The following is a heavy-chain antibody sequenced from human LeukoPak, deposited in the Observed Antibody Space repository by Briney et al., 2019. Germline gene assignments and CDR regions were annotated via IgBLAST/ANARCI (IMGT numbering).Heavy chain of an antibody. CDR1: GGSFSGYY. D-gene: IGHD6-13*01. CDR2: INHSGST. CDR3: ARGFAAAGPNWFDP. V-gene: IGHV4-34*01. Sequence: PSETLSLTCAVYGGSFSGYYWSWIPQPPGKGLEWIGEINHSGSTNYNPSLKSRVTISVDTSKNQFSLKLSSVTAADTAVYYCARGFAAAGPNWFDPWGQGTLVTVSS. J-gene: IGHJ5*02.